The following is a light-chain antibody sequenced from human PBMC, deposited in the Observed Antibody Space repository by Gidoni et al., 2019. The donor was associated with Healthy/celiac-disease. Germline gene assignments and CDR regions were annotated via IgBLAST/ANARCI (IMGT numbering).Light chain of an antibody. Sequence: DIQMTQSPSSLSASVGDRVTITCRASQSISSYLNWYQQKPGKAPKLLIYAASSLQSGVPSRFSGSGSGTDFTLTISSLQPEDFATYDCQQSYITPPTFGQGTKVEIK. CDR1: QSISSY. J-gene: IGKJ1*01. CDR3: QQSYITPPT. CDR2: AAS. V-gene: IGKV1-39*01.